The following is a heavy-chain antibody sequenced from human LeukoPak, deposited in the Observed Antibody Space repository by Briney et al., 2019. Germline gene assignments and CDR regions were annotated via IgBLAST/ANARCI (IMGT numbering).Heavy chain of an antibody. CDR2: IKQDGSEK. D-gene: IGHD5-12*01. V-gene: IGHV3-7*01. Sequence: GGSLSLSCAASGFTFSSYWMSWVRQAPGKGLEWVANIKQDGSEKYYVDSVKGRFTISRDNAKNSLYLQLNSLRAEDTAVYYCARDRRWLRREYNWFDPWGQGTLVTVSS. CDR3: ARDRRWLRREYNWFDP. J-gene: IGHJ5*02. CDR1: GFTFSSYW.